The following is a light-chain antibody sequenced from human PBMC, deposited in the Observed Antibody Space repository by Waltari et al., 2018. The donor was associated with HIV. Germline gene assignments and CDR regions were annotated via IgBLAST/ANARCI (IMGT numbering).Light chain of an antibody. V-gene: IGKV3-20*01. Sequence: EIVLTQSPGTLSLSPGERATLSCRASQSISSSYLAWYQQKPGQAPRLLLYGASSSATGIPDTFSGSGSGTDFTLTISRLEPEDFAVYYCQQYGDSPRFGPGTRVDV. CDR1: QSISSSY. CDR2: GAS. J-gene: IGKJ3*01. CDR3: QQYGDSPR.